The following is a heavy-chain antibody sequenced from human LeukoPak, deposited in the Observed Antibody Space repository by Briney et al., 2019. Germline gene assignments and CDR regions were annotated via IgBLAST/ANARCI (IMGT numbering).Heavy chain of an antibody. CDR3: ASGGSYSFSGVDYFDY. V-gene: IGHV1-2*06. CDR1: GYIFTGHY. D-gene: IGHD1-26*01. CDR2: INPNNGVT. Sequence: ASVKVSCKASGYIFTGHYLQWVRQAPGQGLGWMGRINPNNGVTEVAQKFQGRVTMTRDTSISTAYMELSRLRSDDTAVYYCASGGSYSFSGVDYFDYWGQGTLVTVSS. J-gene: IGHJ4*02.